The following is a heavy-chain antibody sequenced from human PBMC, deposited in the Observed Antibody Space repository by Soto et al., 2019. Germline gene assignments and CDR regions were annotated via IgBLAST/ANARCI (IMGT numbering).Heavy chain of an antibody. J-gene: IGHJ4*02. D-gene: IGHD3-3*01. CDR1: GGSISSSSYY. Sequence: TLSLTCTVSGGSISSSSYYWGWIRQPPGKGLEWIGSIYYSGSTYYNPSLKSRVTISVDTSKNQFSLKLSSVTAADTAVYYCARLDFWSGYSSLLFDYWGQGTLVTVSS. V-gene: IGHV4-39*01. CDR2: IYYSGST. CDR3: ARLDFWSGYSSLLFDY.